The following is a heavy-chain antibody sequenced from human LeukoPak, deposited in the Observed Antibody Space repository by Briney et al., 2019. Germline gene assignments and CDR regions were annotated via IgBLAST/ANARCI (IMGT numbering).Heavy chain of an antibody. CDR1: GFTFSSYW. V-gene: IGHV3-7*01. J-gene: IGHJ4*02. Sequence: PGGSLRLSCAASGFTFSSYWMSWVRQAPGKGLEWVANIKQDGSEKYYLDSVKGRFTISRDNAKISLYLQMNSLRAEDTAVYYCATGGKGDWGFDYWGQGTLVTVSS. CDR2: IKQDGSEK. CDR3: ATGGKGDWGFDY. D-gene: IGHD4-23*01.